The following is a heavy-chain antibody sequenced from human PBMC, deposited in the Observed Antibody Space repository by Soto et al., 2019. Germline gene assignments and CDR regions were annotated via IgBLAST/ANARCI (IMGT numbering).Heavy chain of an antibody. CDR2: IYYSGST. J-gene: IGHJ4*02. V-gene: IGHV4-39*01. D-gene: IGHD3-10*01. Sequence: QLQLQESGPGLVKPSETLSLTCTVSGGSISSSSYYWGWIRQPPGKGLEWIGSIYYSGSTYYNPFVRGRVNRSVDTCKSQFSLTLSCTPAAYTAVDYCARQWPDYYGSGSYYFDYWGQGNLVTVSS. CDR3: ARQWPDYYGSGSYYFDY. CDR1: GGSISSSSYY.